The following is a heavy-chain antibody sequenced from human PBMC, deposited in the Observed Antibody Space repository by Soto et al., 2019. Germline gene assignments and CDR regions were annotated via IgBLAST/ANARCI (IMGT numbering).Heavy chain of an antibody. V-gene: IGHV4-31*03. CDR3: ARDSSGYPSYWYFDL. D-gene: IGHD3-22*01. Sequence: QVQLQESGPGLVKPSQTLSLTCTVSGGSISSGGYYWSWIRQHPGKGLEWIGYIYYSGSTYYNPSLQSRVTISVDTSKNQFSLKLSSVTAADTAVYYCARDSSGYPSYWYFDLWGRGTLVTVSS. J-gene: IGHJ2*01. CDR1: GGSISSGGYY. CDR2: IYYSGST.